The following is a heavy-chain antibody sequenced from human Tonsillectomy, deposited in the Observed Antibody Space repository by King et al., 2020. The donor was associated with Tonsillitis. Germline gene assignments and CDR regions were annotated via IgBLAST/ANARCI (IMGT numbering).Heavy chain of an antibody. CDR3: ARDLLGDSFNYYYYGMDV. Sequence: VQLQESGTGLVKPSETLSLTCTVSGFSISSGYYWGWIRQPPGKGLEWIGSIYHSGSTYYNPSLKSRVTISVDTSKNQFSLKLSSVTAADTAVYYCARDLLGDSFNYYYYGMDVWGQGTTVTVSS. CDR1: GFSISSGYY. J-gene: IGHJ6*02. D-gene: IGHD3-16*01. V-gene: IGHV4-38-2*02. CDR2: IYHSGST.